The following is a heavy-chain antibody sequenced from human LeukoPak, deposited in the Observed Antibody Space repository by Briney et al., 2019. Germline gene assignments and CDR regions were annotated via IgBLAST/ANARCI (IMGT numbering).Heavy chain of an antibody. V-gene: IGHV4-34*01. J-gene: IGHJ4*02. Sequence: PSETLSLTCAVYGGSFSGYYWSWIRQPPGKGLEWIREINHSGSTNYNPSLKSRVTISVDTSKNQFSLKLSSVTAADTAVYYCARGRGPYYGSGSAIDYWGQGTLVTVSS. D-gene: IGHD3-10*01. CDR1: GGSFSGYY. CDR2: INHSGST. CDR3: ARGRGPYYGSGSAIDY.